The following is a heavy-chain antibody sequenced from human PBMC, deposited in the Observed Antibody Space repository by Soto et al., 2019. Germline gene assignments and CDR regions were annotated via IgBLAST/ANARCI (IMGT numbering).Heavy chain of an antibody. CDR2: INAGNGNT. D-gene: IGHD2-2*01. Sequence: QVQLVQSGAEVKKPGASVKVSCKASGYIFTSYAMHWVRQAPGQRLEWMGWINAGNGNTKYSQKFQGRVTIIRDTSASTAYMELSSLRSEDTAVYYCVRCWGNSCPKGAFDMWGQGTMVTVSS. CDR3: VRCWGNSCPKGAFDM. V-gene: IGHV1-3*01. J-gene: IGHJ3*02. CDR1: GYIFTSYA.